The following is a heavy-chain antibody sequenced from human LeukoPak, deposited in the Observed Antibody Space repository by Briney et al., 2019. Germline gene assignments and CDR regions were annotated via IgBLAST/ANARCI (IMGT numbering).Heavy chain of an antibody. V-gene: IGHV3-7*01. Sequence: PGGSLRLSCAASGFTFSSYWMSWVRQAPGKGLEWVANIKPDGSETYYVDSVKGRFTISRDNAKDSLYLQMNTLRVEDTAIYYCLASADVGWGQGTLVTVSS. J-gene: IGHJ4*02. D-gene: IGHD2-2*01. CDR2: IKPDGSET. CDR1: GFTFSSYW. CDR3: LASADVG.